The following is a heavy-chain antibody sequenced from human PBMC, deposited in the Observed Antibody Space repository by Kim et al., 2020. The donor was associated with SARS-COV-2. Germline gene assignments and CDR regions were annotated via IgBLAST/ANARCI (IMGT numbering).Heavy chain of an antibody. CDR1: GFTFTSYA. CDR3: AKVLQPRVTGTTYNFDY. V-gene: IGHV3-23*01. Sequence: GGSLRLSCAASGFTFTSYAMSWVRQAPGKGLEWVSGTSGNGGSTYYADSVKGRFIISRDNSKNTLYLQMNSLKAEDTAVYYCAKVLQPRVTGTTYNFDYWGQGTLVTVSS. J-gene: IGHJ4*02. D-gene: IGHD1-1*01. CDR2: TSGNGGST.